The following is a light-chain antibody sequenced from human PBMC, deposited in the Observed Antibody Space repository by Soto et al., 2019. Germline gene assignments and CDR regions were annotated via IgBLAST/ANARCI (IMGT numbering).Light chain of an antibody. CDR1: SSNIGAGYD. V-gene: IGLV1-40*01. J-gene: IGLJ3*02. Sequence: QSVLTQPPSVSGAPGQRVTISCTGSSSNIGAGYDVHWYQQIPGTAPKLLSYLNNNRPSGVPDRLSGSKSGTSASLAITGLQAEDEADYYCQSYDSSLSAWVFGVGTKLTVL. CDR3: QSYDSSLSAWV. CDR2: LNN.